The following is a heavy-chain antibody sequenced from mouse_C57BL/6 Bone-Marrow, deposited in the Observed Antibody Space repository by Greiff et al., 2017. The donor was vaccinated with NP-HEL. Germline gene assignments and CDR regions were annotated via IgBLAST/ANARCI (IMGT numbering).Heavy chain of an antibody. D-gene: IGHD6-1*01. CDR3: ARVCHYGMDY. V-gene: IGHV5-16*01. CDR1: GFTFSDYY. J-gene: IGHJ4*01. Sequence: EVQVVESEGGLVQPGSSMKLSCTASGFTFSDYYMAWVRQVPEKGLEWVANINYDGSSTYYLASLQSRFIIPRDNAKNILYLQMSSLKSEDTATYYCARVCHYGMDYEDQGPSITVTS. CDR2: INYDGSST.